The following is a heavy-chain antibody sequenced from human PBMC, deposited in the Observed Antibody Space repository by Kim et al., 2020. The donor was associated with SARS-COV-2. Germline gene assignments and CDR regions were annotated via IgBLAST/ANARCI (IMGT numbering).Heavy chain of an antibody. Sequence: GGSLRLSCAASGFTFSSYAMSWVRQAPGKGLEWVSAISGSGGSTYYADSVKGRFTISRDNSKNTLYLQMNSLRAEDTAVYYCAKDEDWVAAAGTPFDYWGQGTLVTVSS. V-gene: IGHV3-23*01. J-gene: IGHJ4*02. D-gene: IGHD6-13*01. CDR1: GFTFSSYA. CDR3: AKDEDWVAAAGTPFDY. CDR2: ISGSGGST.